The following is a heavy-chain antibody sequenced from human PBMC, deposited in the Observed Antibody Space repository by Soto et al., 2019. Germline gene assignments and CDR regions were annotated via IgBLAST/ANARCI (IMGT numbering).Heavy chain of an antibody. CDR2: LIPVFGSP. J-gene: IGHJ6*02. CDR3: TRVLGYTFEPGKTRYYAMDV. V-gene: IGHV1-69*01. Sequence: QVQLVQSGAEVQKPGSSVTVSCKPSGGTFSKDAINWVRQAPGQGLEWMGLLIPVFGSPIYAQKFQGRIRITADESTSTAFMDLSSLRSDDTAVYYCTRVLGYTFEPGKTRYYAMDVWGQGTTVSVSS. CDR1: GGTFSKDA. D-gene: IGHD5-18*01.